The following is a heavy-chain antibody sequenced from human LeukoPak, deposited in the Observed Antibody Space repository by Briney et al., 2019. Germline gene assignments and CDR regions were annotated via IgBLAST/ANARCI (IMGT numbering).Heavy chain of an antibody. V-gene: IGHV1-69*13. CDR3: ARAVDTAMVSYYYYGMDV. CDR1: GYTFINYD. D-gene: IGHD5-18*01. Sequence: SVKVSCKASGYTFINYDIRWVRQAPGQGLEWMGGIIPIFGTANYAQKFQGRVTITADESTSTAYMELSSLRSEDTAVYYCARAVDTAMVSYYYYGMDVWGQGTTVTVSS. CDR2: IIPIFGTA. J-gene: IGHJ6*02.